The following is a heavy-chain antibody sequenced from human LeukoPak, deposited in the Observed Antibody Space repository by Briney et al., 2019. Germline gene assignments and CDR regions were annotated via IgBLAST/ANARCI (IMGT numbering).Heavy chain of an antibody. D-gene: IGHD3-3*02. CDR2: INHSGST. Sequence: SETLSLTCAVYGGSFSGYYWSWIRQPPGKGLEWIGEINHSGSTNYNPSLKSRVTISVDTSKNQFSLKLSSVTAADTAVYYCARGCLAHYYCGMDVWGQGTTVTVSS. CDR1: GGSFSGYY. CDR3: ARGCLAHYYCGMDV. J-gene: IGHJ6*02. V-gene: IGHV4-34*01.